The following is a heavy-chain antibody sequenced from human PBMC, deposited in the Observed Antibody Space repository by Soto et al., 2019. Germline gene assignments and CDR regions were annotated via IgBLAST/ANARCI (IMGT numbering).Heavy chain of an antibody. Sequence: PGGSLRLSCVASGFTFSSYWMHWVRQAPGKGLVWVSRINSDGSSTSYADSVKGRLTVSRDDAKNTLYLQMNSLRAEDTAVYYCARGDSGTYGIDFWGQGTLVTVSS. CDR3: ARGDSGTYGIDF. CDR2: INSDGSST. V-gene: IGHV3-74*01. J-gene: IGHJ4*02. CDR1: GFTFSSYW. D-gene: IGHD1-26*01.